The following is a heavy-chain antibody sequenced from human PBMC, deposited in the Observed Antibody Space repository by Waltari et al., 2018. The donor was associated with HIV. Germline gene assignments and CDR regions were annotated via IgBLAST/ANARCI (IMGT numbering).Heavy chain of an antibody. J-gene: IGHJ4*02. CDR1: GFTFSRSW. CDR3: ARRQQLTD. Sequence: EVRLVESGGGLGQPGGSLRLSCAASGFTFSRSWMTWVRQAPGKGLEWVANIKEDGSEIHYVDSVKGRFTISRDNAKNSLYLQMNSLRAEDTAVYYCARRQQLTDWGQGTLVTVSS. V-gene: IGHV3-7*01. CDR2: IKEDGSEI. D-gene: IGHD6-13*01.